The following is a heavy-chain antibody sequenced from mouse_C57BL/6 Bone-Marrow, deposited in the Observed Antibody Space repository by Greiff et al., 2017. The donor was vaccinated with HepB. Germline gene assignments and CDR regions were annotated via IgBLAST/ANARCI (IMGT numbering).Heavy chain of an antibody. D-gene: IGHD1-1*02. CDR2: IYPSDSET. CDR1: GYTFTSYW. V-gene: IGHV1-61*01. J-gene: IGHJ1*03. Sequence: QVQLQQPGAELVRPGSSVKLSCKASGYTFTSYWMDWVKQRPGQGLEWIGNIYPSDSETHYNQKFKDKATLTVDKSSSTAYMQLSSLTSEDSAVYYCASGGGYWYFDVWGRGTTVTVSS. CDR3: ASGGGYWYFDV.